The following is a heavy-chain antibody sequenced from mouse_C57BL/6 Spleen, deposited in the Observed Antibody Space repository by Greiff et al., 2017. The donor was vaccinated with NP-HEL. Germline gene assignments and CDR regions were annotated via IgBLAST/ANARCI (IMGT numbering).Heavy chain of an antibody. J-gene: IGHJ3*01. Sequence: VQLKQSGPELVKPGASVKMSCKASGYTFTDYNMHWVKQSHGKSLEWIGYINPNNGGTSYNQKFKGKATLTVNKYSSTAYMELRSLTSEDSEVYYCARDDGYYWFAYWGQGTLVTVSA. D-gene: IGHD2-3*01. CDR3: ARDDGYYWFAY. V-gene: IGHV1-22*01. CDR1: GYTFTDYN. CDR2: INPNNGGT.